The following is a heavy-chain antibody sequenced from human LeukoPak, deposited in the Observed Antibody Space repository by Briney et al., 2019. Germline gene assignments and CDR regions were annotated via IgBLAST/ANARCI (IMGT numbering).Heavy chain of an antibody. CDR2: IRSKAYGGTT. Sequence: GGSLRLSCTASGFTFGDYVMSWVRQAPGKGLEWVGFIRSKAYGGTTKNAASVKGRFTISRDDSRSIAYLQMNSLRAEDTAVYYCARDEGTGWLHHDAFDIWGQGTMVTVSS. V-gene: IGHV3-49*04. J-gene: IGHJ3*02. CDR3: ARDEGTGWLHHDAFDI. D-gene: IGHD5-12*01. CDR1: GFTFGDYV.